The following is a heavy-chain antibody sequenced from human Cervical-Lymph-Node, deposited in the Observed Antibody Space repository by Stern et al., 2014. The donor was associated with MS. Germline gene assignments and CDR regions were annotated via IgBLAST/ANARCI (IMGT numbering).Heavy chain of an antibody. CDR1: RFPFNSYG. Sequence: VQLVESGGGAVQPGKSLRLSCAASRFPFNSYGMHWVRQSPGKGLEWGSLISSDGSQEYYADSVKGRFTISRDNSKNTLSLQMNSLTLEDTAVYYCASSTLTDAFDIWGQGTLVSVSS. CDR2: ISSDGSQE. D-gene: IGHD4-11*01. CDR3: ASSTLTDAFDI. J-gene: IGHJ3*02. V-gene: IGHV3-30*03.